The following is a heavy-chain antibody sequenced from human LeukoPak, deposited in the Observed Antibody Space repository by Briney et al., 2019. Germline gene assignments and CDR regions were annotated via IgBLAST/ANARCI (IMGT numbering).Heavy chain of an antibody. Sequence: PGGSLRLSCAAAVFTVSSYSMNWVRQAAGKVLEWVSSISSSSSYIYHADSVKGRFTISRANAKNSLYLQMNSLRAEDTAVYYCARALTSGYYGSGTNDYWGQGTLVTVSS. J-gene: IGHJ4*02. CDR1: VFTVSSYS. V-gene: IGHV3-21*01. CDR3: ARALTSGYYGSGTNDY. D-gene: IGHD3-10*01. CDR2: ISSSSSYI.